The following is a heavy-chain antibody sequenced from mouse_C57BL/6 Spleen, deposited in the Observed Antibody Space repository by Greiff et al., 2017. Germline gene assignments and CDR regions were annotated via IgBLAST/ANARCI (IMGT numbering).Heavy chain of an antibody. V-gene: IGHV5-16*01. D-gene: IGHD1-2*01. Sequence: EVHLVESEGGLVQPGSSMKLSCTASGFTFSDYYMAWVRQVPEKGLEWVANINYDGSSTYYLDSLKSRFIISRDNAKNILYLQMSSLKSEDTATYYCARRVTTAYYFDYWGQGTTLTVSS. CDR1: GFTFSDYY. J-gene: IGHJ2*01. CDR2: INYDGSST. CDR3: ARRVTTAYYFDY.